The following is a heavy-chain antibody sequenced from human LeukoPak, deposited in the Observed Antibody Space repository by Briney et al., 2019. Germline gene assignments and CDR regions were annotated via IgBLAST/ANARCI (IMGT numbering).Heavy chain of an antibody. CDR2: ISSSSGTI. Sequence: PGGSQRLSCEASGFTFSSYEMNWVRQAPGKGLEWVSYISSSSGTIYYTDSVKGRFTISRDNAKNSLYLQMNSLRDEDTAVYYCARDSNSNSRLDYWGQGTLVTVSS. D-gene: IGHD6-6*01. J-gene: IGHJ4*02. CDR3: ARDSNSNSRLDY. V-gene: IGHV3-48*02. CDR1: GFTFSSYE.